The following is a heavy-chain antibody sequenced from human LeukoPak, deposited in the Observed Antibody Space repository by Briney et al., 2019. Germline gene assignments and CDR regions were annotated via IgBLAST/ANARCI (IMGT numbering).Heavy chain of an antibody. CDR3: ATAYIAVAGSIDY. D-gene: IGHD6-19*01. Sequence: GASVKVSCKASGGTFSSYAISWVRQAPGQGLEWMGGIIPIFGTANYAQKFQGRVTITTDESTSTAYMELSSLRSEDTAVYYCATAYIAVAGSIDYWGQGTLVTVSS. V-gene: IGHV1-69*05. CDR1: GGTFSSYA. CDR2: IIPIFGTA. J-gene: IGHJ4*02.